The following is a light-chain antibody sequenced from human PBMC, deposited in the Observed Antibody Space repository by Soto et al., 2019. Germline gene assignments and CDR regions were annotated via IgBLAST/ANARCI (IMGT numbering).Light chain of an antibody. V-gene: IGLV2-14*01. CDR3: SSYSDSDTKV. CDR2: EVN. CDR1: SSDVGAYIY. Sequence: QSVLTQRASVSGSPGQSITISCGGTSSDVGAYIYVSWYQQYPGKAPKLIIYEVNNRPSGVSGRFSGSKSDTTAFLTISGLQAEDEADYYCSSYSDSDTKVFGTGTKLTVL. J-gene: IGLJ1*01.